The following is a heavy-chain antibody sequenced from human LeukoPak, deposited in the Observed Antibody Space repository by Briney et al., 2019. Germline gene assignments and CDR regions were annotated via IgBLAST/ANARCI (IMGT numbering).Heavy chain of an antibody. CDR1: RFIYSHAW. CDR3: ATNNYSSRSYRIFDS. D-gene: IGHD3-10*01. J-gene: IGHJ4*02. V-gene: IGHV3-15*01. Sequence: GGSLRLSCAASRFIYSHAWMSWVRQAPGKGLEWVGRIKSNGDGGTTDYAAPVRGRFTISRDDSKNTLYLQMNSLETEDTAVYFCATNNYSSRSYRIFDSWGQGTLVTVSS. CDR2: IKSNGDGGTT.